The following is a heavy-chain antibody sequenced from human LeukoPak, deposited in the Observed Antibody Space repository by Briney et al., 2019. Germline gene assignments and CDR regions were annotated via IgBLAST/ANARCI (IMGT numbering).Heavy chain of an antibody. V-gene: IGHV4-59*01. CDR2: IYYSGRT. CDR1: GGSISSYY. CDR3: ATGGYCSSTSCYGLSGYYGMDV. J-gene: IGHJ6*02. D-gene: IGHD2-2*01. Sequence: SETLSLTCTVSGGSISSYYWSWIRQPPGKGLEWIGYIYYSGRTKYNPSLKSRVTISVDTSKNQFSLKLSSVTAADTAVYYCATGGYCSSTSCYGLSGYYGMDVWGQGTTVTVSS.